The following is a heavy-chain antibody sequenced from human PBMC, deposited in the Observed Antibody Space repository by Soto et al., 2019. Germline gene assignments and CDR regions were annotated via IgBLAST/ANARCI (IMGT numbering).Heavy chain of an antibody. CDR2: IYYSGST. Sequence: PSETLSLTCTVSGGSISSSSYYWGWIRQPPGKGLEWIGSIYYSGSTYYNPSLKSRVTISVDTSKNQFSLKLSSVTAADTAVYYCARLDSSYDFWSGMLHHYYYYGMGVWGQGTTVTVSS. D-gene: IGHD3-3*01. J-gene: IGHJ6*02. CDR1: GGSISSSSYY. CDR3: ARLDSSYDFWSGMLHHYYYYGMGV. V-gene: IGHV4-39*01.